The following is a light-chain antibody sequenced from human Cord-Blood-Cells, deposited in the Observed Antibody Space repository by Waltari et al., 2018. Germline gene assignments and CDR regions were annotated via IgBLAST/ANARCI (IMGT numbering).Light chain of an antibody. CDR1: SSNIGSKT. J-gene: IGLJ3*02. Sequence: QSVLTQPPSASGTPGQRVTISCSGSSSNIGSKTVNWYQQLPGTAPKLLIYSNNQRPSGVPDRFSGSKSGTSASLAISGLQSEDEADYYCAAWDDSLNWVFGGGTKLTVL. CDR3: AAWDDSLNWV. CDR2: SNN. V-gene: IGLV1-44*01.